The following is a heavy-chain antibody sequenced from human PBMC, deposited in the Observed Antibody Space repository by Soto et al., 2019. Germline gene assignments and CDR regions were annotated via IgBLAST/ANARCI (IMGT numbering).Heavy chain of an antibody. D-gene: IGHD2-8*01. J-gene: IGHJ6*02. CDR1: GGTFSSYT. Sequence: QVQLVQSGAEVKKPGSSVKVSCKASGGTFSSYTISWVRQAPGQGLEWMGRIIPILGIANYAQKFQGRVTITADKXXSTAYMELSSLRSEDTAVYYCARDRDGPNYCGMDVWGQGTTVTVSS. V-gene: IGHV1-69*08. CDR3: ARDRDGPNYCGMDV. CDR2: IIPILGIA.